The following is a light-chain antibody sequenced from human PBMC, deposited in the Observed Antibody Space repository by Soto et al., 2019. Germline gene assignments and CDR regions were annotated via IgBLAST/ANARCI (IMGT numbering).Light chain of an antibody. CDR1: SSNIGSNS. Sequence: QSVLTQPPSASGTPGQRVTISCSGSSSNIGSNSVHWYQQLPGTAPKLLIYSNSQRPSGVPERISGSKSGTSASLAISGLRSEDEADYYCAAWDDSLRGVVFGGGTKLT. CDR3: AAWDDSLRGVV. CDR2: SNS. V-gene: IGLV1-47*01. J-gene: IGLJ2*01.